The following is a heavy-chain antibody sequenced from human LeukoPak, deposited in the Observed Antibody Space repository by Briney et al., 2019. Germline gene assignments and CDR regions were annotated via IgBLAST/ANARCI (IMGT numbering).Heavy chain of an antibody. Sequence: PSETLSLTCAVYGGSFSGYYWSWIRQPPGKGLEWIGEINHSGSTNYNPSLKSRVTISVDTSKNQFSLKLSSVTAADTAVYYCARGGYYYDSSGLTDHWGQGTLVTVPS. J-gene: IGHJ4*02. CDR3: ARGGYYYDSSGLTDH. CDR2: INHSGST. V-gene: IGHV4-34*01. D-gene: IGHD3-22*01. CDR1: GGSFSGYY.